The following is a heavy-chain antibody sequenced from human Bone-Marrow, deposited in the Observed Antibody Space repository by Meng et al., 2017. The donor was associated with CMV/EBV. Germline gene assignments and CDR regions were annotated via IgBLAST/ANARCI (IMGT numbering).Heavy chain of an antibody. Sequence: SETLSLTCAVYGGSFSGYYGSWIRQPPGEGLEWIGEINHSGSTNYNPSLKGRVTISVDTSKNQFSLKLSSVTAADTAVYYCASNSPILRFLEWLPYYDYWGQGTLVTVSS. V-gene: IGHV4-34*01. J-gene: IGHJ4*02. D-gene: IGHD3-3*01. CDR2: INHSGST. CDR3: ASNSPILRFLEWLPYYDY. CDR1: GGSFSGYY.